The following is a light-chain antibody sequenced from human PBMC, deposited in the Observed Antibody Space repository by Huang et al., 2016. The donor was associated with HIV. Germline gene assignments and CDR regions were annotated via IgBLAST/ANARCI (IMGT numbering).Light chain of an antibody. J-gene: IGKJ1*01. Sequence: AIQMTQSPSSLPASVGDRVTITCRASQGIRNDLGWYQDKPGKAPKLLIYAASSLQSGVPPRFSGSGSGTDFTLTINSLQPEDFATYYCLQHFNYPWTFGQGTKVDFK. CDR3: LQHFNYPWT. V-gene: IGKV1-6*01. CDR2: AAS. CDR1: QGIRND.